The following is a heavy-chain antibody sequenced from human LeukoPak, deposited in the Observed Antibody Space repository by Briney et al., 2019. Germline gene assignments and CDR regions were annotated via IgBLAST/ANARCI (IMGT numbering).Heavy chain of an antibody. CDR3: ARESTPGIAAAGIDY. D-gene: IGHD6-13*01. J-gene: IGHJ4*02. CDR2: IYSGGST. CDR1: GFTVSSNY. Sequence: GGSLRLSCAASGFTVSSNYMSWVRQAPGKGLEWVSVIYSGGSTYYADSVKGRFTISRDNSKNTLYLQMNSLRAEDTAVYYCARESTPGIAAAGIDYWGQGTLVTVSS. V-gene: IGHV3-66*01.